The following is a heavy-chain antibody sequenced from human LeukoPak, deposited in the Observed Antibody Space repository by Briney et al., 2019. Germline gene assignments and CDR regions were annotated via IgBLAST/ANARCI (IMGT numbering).Heavy chain of an antibody. V-gene: IGHV3-23*01. CDR3: ARCQYHDDAFDI. D-gene: IGHD2-2*01. Sequence: PGGSLRLSCAASGFTVSTNYMSWVRQAPGKGLEWVSAISGSGGSTYYADSVKGRFTISRDNSKNTLYLQMNSLRAEDTAVYYCARCQYHDDAFDIWGQGTMVTVSS. CDR1: GFTVSTNY. J-gene: IGHJ3*02. CDR2: ISGSGGST.